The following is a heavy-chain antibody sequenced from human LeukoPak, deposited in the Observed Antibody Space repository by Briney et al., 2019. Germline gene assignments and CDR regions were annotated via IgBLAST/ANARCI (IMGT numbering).Heavy chain of an antibody. CDR2: IYSGGST. CDR1: GFTVSSNY. CDR3: ARDAPGYSSGWYGSAFDI. D-gene: IGHD6-19*01. Sequence: PGGSLRLSCAASGFTVSSNYMSWVRQAPGKGLEWVSVIYSGGSTYYADSVKGRFTISRDNSKNTLYLQMNSLRAEDTAVYYCARDAPGYSSGWYGSAFDIWGQGTMVTVSS. V-gene: IGHV3-53*01. J-gene: IGHJ3*02.